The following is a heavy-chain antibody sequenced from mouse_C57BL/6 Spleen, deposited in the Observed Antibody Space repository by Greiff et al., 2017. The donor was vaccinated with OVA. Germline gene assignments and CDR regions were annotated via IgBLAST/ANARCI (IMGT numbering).Heavy chain of an antibody. J-gene: IGHJ4*01. CDR3: ARGGLGYAMDY. Sequence: VQLQHPGAELVMPGASVKLSCKASGYTFTSYWMHWVKQRPGQGLEWIGEIDPSDSYTNYNQKFKGKSTLTVDKSSSTAYMQLSSLTSEDSAVYYCARGGLGYAMDYWGQGTSVTVSS. V-gene: IGHV1-69*01. CDR2: IDPSDSYT. D-gene: IGHD3-3*01. CDR1: GYTFTSYW.